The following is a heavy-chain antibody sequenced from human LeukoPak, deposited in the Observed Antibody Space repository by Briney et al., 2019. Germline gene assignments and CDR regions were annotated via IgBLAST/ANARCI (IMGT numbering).Heavy chain of an antibody. CDR3: AHTALTYYDFWSGYLSPFDY. Sequence: SGPTLVKPTQTLTLTCTFSGFSLSTSGVGVGWIRQPPGKALEWLALIYWNDDKRYSPSLKSRLTITKDTSKNQVVLTMTNMDPVDTDTYYCAHTALTYYDFWSGYLSPFDYWGQGTLVTVSS. CDR1: GFSLSTSGVG. J-gene: IGHJ4*02. CDR2: IYWNDDK. V-gene: IGHV2-5*01. D-gene: IGHD3-3*01.